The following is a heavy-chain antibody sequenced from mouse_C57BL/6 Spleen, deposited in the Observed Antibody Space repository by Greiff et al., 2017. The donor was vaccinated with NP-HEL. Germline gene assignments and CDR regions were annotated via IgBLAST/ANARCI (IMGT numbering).Heavy chain of an antibody. CDR3: AKGVGADY. Sequence: VQLQQSGPELVKPGASVKISCKASGYAFSSSWMNWVKQRPGKGLEWIGRIYPGDGDTNYNGKFKGKATLTADKSSSTAYMQLSSLTSEDSAVYFCAKGVGADYWGQGTTLTVSS. CDR1: GYAFSSSW. V-gene: IGHV1-82*01. D-gene: IGHD1-1*02. CDR2: IYPGDGDT. J-gene: IGHJ2*01.